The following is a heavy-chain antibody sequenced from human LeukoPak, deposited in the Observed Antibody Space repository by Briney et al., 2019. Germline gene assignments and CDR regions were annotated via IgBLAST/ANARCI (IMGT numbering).Heavy chain of an antibody. CDR2: IKEDGSAK. CDR3: ARDRPPVGAIDY. J-gene: IGHJ4*02. D-gene: IGHD1-26*01. Sequence: PGGSLRLSCTASGFTFSRYWMAWVRQAPGKGLEWVANIKEDGSAKYYVDSMKGRFTISRDNAKNSLYLQINSLRDEDTAVYFCARDRPPVGAIDYWGQGTLVTVSS. CDR1: GFTFSRYW. V-gene: IGHV3-7*01.